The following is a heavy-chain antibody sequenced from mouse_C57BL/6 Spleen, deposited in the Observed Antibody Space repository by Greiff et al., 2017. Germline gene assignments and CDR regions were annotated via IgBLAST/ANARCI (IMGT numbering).Heavy chain of an antibody. Sequence: VQLQQPGAELVRPGTSVKLSCKASGYTFTSYWMHWVKQRPGQGLEWIGVIDPSDSYTNYNQKFKGKATLTVDKSSSTAYMQLSSLTSEDSAVYYCARGKGNPWFADWGQGTLVTGAA. CDR3: ARGKGNPWFAD. D-gene: IGHD2-1*01. V-gene: IGHV1-59*01. CDR1: GYTFTSYW. CDR2: IDPSDSYT. J-gene: IGHJ3*01.